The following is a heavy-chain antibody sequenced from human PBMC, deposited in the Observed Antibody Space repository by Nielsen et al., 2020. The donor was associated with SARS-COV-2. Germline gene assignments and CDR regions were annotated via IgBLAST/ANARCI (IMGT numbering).Heavy chain of an antibody. CDR1: GFTVSSNY. J-gene: IGHJ4*02. CDR2: IYSGGST. CDR3: ARDLREAGGLDY. V-gene: IGHV3-53*04. Sequence: GESLKISCAASGFTVSSNYMSWVRQAPGKGLEWVSVIYSGGSTYYADSVKGRFTISRHNSKNTLYLQMNSLRAEDTAVYYCARDLREAGGLDYWGQGTLVTVSS. D-gene: IGHD3-10*01.